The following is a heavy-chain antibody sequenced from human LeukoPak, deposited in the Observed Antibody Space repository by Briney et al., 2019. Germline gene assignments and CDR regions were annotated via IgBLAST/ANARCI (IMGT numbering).Heavy chain of an antibody. Sequence: ASVKVSCKASGYTFTSYGISWVRQAPGQGLEWMGWISAYNGNTNYAQKLQGRVTMTTDTSTSTAYMELRSLRSDDTAVYYCARDLRGVAGTTGFSPFDYWGQGTLVTVSS. CDR2: ISAYNGNT. CDR1: GYTFTSYG. CDR3: ARDLRGVAGTTGFSPFDY. J-gene: IGHJ4*02. D-gene: IGHD4-17*01. V-gene: IGHV1-18*01.